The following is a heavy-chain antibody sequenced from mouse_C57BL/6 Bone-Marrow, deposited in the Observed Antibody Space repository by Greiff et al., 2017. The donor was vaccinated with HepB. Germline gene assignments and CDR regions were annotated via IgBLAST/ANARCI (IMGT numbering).Heavy chain of an antibody. Sequence: VQLQQSGPELVKPGASVKISCKASGYSFTDYNMNWVKQSNGKSLEWIGDIYPGSGSTNYNEKFKSKATLTVDTSSSTAYMQLSSLTSEDSAVYYCAREGPTGTFAYWGQGTLVTVSA. CDR1: GYSFTDYN. J-gene: IGHJ3*01. V-gene: IGHV1-39*01. CDR2: IYPGSGST. CDR3: AREGPTGTFAY. D-gene: IGHD4-1*02.